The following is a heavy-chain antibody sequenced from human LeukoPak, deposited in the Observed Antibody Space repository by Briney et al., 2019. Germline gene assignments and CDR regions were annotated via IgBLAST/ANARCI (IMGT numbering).Heavy chain of an antibody. CDR2: IRYDGSNK. V-gene: IGHV3-30*02. Sequence: QSGGSLRLSCAASGFTFSSYAMHWVRQAPGKGLEWVTFIRYDGSNKYYGDSVKGRFTISRDNSKNTLYLQMNSLRAEDTAVYYCAKDRWPSYWYFDLWGRGTRVTVSS. CDR1: GFTFSSYA. CDR3: AKDRWPSYWYFDL. J-gene: IGHJ2*01. D-gene: IGHD2-15*01.